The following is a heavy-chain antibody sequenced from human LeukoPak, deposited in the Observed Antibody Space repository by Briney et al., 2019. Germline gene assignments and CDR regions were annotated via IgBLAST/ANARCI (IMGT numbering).Heavy chain of an antibody. D-gene: IGHD2-21*02. CDR1: GFVVGGNY. CDR2: IYSGGST. J-gene: IGHJ6*02. CDR3: ARPTAGDSTRYGMDV. Sequence: GGSLRLSCAASGFVVGGNYMSWVRQAPGKGLEWVSVIYSGGSTYYADSVKGRFSTSRDSSTSTLFLQMDSLRVEDTAMYYCARPTAGDSTRYGMDVWGQGTPVIVSS. V-gene: IGHV3-53*01.